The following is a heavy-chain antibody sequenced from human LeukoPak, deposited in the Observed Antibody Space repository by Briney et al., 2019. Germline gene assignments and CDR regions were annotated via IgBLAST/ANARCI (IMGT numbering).Heavy chain of an antibody. D-gene: IGHD2-15*01. V-gene: IGHV3-23*01. J-gene: IGHJ4*02. CDR1: GLTFSNYG. CDR3: AKGRGYCSGGSCYSDY. CDR2: ITGIVNRT. Sequence: GGSQRLSCAPSGLTFSNYGMIGVRQAPGKAREWISTITGIVNRTFYADSVKGRFTICRDHSKNTLYLQMNSLRAEDTAVYYCAKGRGYCSGGSCYSDYWGQGTLVTVSS.